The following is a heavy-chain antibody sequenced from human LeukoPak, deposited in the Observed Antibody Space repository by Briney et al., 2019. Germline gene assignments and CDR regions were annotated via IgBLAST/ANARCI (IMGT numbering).Heavy chain of an antibody. CDR2: IYSGGGT. CDR3: ARGPISMVRGLNTQFDY. J-gene: IGHJ4*02. D-gene: IGHD3-10*01. CDR1: EFSVGSNY. Sequence: GGSLRLSCAASEFSVGSNYMTWVRQAPGKGLEWVSLIYSGGGTYYADSVKGRFTISRDNSKNTLYLQMNSLRAEDTAVYYCARGPISMVRGLNTQFDYWGQGTLVTVSS. V-gene: IGHV3-66*01.